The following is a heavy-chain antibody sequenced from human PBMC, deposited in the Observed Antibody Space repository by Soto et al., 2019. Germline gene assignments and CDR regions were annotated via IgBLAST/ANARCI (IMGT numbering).Heavy chain of an antibody. CDR3: ARHNWNYGSGSSKSLKPLYYYYGMDV. Sequence: GESLKISCKGSGYSFTSYWISWVRQMPGKGLEWMGRIDPSDSYTNYSPSFQGHVTISADKSISTAYLQWSSLKASDTAMYYCARHNWNYGSGSSKSLKPLYYYYGMDVWGQGTTVTAP. CDR1: GYSFTSYW. J-gene: IGHJ6*02. CDR2: IDPSDSYT. V-gene: IGHV5-10-1*01. D-gene: IGHD3-10*01.